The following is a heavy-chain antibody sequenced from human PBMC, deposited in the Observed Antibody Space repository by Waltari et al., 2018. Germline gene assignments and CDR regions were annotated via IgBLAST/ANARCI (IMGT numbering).Heavy chain of an antibody. CDR2: IYHSGST. Sequence: QVQLQESGPGLVKPSETLSLTCAVSGYSISSGYYWGWIRQPPGKGLEWIGSIYHSGSTYYNPSLKRRVTISVDTSKNQFSLKLSSVTAADTAVYYCAAIAARHWYFDLWGRGTLVTVSS. D-gene: IGHD6-6*01. V-gene: IGHV4-38-2*01. J-gene: IGHJ2*01. CDR3: AAIAARHWYFDL. CDR1: GYSISSGYY.